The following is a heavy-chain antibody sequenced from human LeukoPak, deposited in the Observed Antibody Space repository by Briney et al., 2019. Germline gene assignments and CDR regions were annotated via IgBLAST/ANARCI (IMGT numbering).Heavy chain of an antibody. J-gene: IGHJ4*02. CDR3: AKWRQWGGTGYFDY. Sequence: GRSLRLSCAASGFTFSSYAMSWVRQAPGKGLEWVSAISGSGGSTYYADSVKGRFTISRDNSKNTLYLQMNSLRAEDTAVYYCAKWRQWGGTGYFDYWGQGTLVTVSS. CDR2: ISGSGGST. D-gene: IGHD6-19*01. V-gene: IGHV3-23*01. CDR1: GFTFSSYA.